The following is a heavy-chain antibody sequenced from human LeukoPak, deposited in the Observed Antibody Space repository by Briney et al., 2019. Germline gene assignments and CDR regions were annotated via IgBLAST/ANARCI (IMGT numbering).Heavy chain of an antibody. Sequence: SETLSLTCTVSGGSFSSGSYYWSWIRQPPGKGLEWIGSIYHSGSTYYNPSLKSRVTISVDTSKNQFSLKLSSVTAADTAVYYCARLYSNYVFYWGQGTLVTVSS. CDR1: GGSFSSGSYY. CDR3: ARLYSNYVFY. J-gene: IGHJ4*02. V-gene: IGHV4-39*07. D-gene: IGHD4-11*01. CDR2: IYHSGST.